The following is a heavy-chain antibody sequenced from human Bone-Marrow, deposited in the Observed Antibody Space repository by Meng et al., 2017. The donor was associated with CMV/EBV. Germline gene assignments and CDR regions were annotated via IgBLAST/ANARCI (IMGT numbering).Heavy chain of an antibody. Sequence: GESLKISCAASGFTFSTYAMHWVRQAPGRGLEWVAVISHDERNKFYADSVRGRFTISRDNSKNTLYVQINSLRPEDTAVYYCATLPPMVRGVITPWYFDYWGQGTLVTVSS. CDR1: GFTFSTYA. CDR2: ISHDERNK. CDR3: ATLPPMVRGVITPWYFDY. D-gene: IGHD3-10*01. V-gene: IGHV3-30*04. J-gene: IGHJ4*02.